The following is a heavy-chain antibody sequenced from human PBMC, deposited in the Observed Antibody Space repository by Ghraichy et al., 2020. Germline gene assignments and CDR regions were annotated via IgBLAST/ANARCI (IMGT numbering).Heavy chain of an antibody. Sequence: SETLSLTCTVSGASIISSDNWNWIRQPAGKGLEWIGRIYTSVNPSLIYNPSLQSRVTISLDTSKNQILLKLTSVTAADTAVYYCARRGIEMGIIGLQGSWLEPWGPGTLVTVSS. CDR2: IYTSVNP. D-gene: IGHD6-13*01. CDR3: ARRGIEMGIIGLQGSWLEP. J-gene: IGHJ5*02. CDR1: GASIISSDN. V-gene: IGHV4-4*07.